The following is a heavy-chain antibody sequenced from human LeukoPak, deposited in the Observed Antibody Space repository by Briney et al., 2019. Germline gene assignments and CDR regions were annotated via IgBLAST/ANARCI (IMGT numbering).Heavy chain of an antibody. Sequence: PSETLSLTCTVSRGSIRSYHWAWIRQPAGKELEWIGRIYTTGGTDYNPSLKSRVTMSVDTSKNQFSLNLRSVTTADTAFYYCARNGYTKSWTHLDYWGQGILVSVSS. CDR3: ARNGYTKSWTHLDY. D-gene: IGHD3/OR15-3a*01. CDR2: IYTTGGT. CDR1: RGSIRSYH. V-gene: IGHV4-4*07. J-gene: IGHJ4*02.